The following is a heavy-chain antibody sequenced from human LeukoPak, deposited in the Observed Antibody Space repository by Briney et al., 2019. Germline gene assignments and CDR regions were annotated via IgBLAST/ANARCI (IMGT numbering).Heavy chain of an antibody. CDR1: GGSISSYY. J-gene: IGHJ5*02. Sequence: SSETLSLTCTVSGGSISSYYWSWIRQPPGKGLEWIGYIYYSGSTNYNPSLKSRVTISVDTSKNQFSLKLSSVTAADTAVYYCASGPSGDCSSTSCYTHGHWFDPWGQGTLVTVSS. CDR3: ASGPSGDCSSTSCYTHGHWFDP. V-gene: IGHV4-59*12. CDR2: IYYSGST. D-gene: IGHD2-2*02.